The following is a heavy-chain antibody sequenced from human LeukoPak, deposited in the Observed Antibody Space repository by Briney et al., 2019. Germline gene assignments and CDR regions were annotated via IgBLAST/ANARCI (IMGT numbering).Heavy chain of an antibody. CDR3: AGALGGYYDPYFDY. D-gene: IGHD3-22*01. Sequence: SETLSLTCTVSGGSISSDDFYWNWIRQPPGKGLEWVGNIYHSGTAYYKTSLKSRVTISLDTAKNQFSLKVRSMTAADTAVYYCAGALGGYYDPYFDYWGQGTLVTVSS. J-gene: IGHJ4*02. CDR1: GGSISSDDFY. CDR2: IYHSGTA. V-gene: IGHV4-30-4*01.